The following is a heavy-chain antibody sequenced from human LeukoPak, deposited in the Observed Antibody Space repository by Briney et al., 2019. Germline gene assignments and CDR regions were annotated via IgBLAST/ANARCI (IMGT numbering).Heavy chain of an antibody. J-gene: IGHJ5*02. D-gene: IGHD1-14*01. Sequence: SETLSLTCTVSGGSISSYYWSWIRQPPGKGLEWIGYIYYSGSTNYNPSLKSRVTISVDTSKNQFSLKLSSVTAADTAVYYCARLLGGTLGWFDPWGQGTLVTVSS. V-gene: IGHV4-59*08. CDR3: ARLLGGTLGWFDP. CDR2: IYYSGST. CDR1: GGSISSYY.